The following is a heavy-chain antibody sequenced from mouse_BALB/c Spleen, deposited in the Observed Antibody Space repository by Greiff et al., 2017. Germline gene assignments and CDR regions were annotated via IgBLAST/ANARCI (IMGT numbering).Heavy chain of an antibody. CDR2: ISYSGST. V-gene: IGHV3-8*02. J-gene: IGHJ3*01. CDR1: GDSITSGY. D-gene: IGHD1-1*01. CDR3: ARSGYGSTWFAY. Sequence: EVMLVESGPSLVKPSQTLSLTCSVTGDSITSGYWNWIRKFPGNKLEYMGYISYSGSTYYNPSLKSRISITRDTSKNQYYLQLNSVTTEDTATYYCARSGYGSTWFAYWGQGTLVTVSA.